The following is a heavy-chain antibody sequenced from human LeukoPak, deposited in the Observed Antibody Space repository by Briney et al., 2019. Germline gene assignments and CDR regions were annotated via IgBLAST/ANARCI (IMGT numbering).Heavy chain of an antibody. D-gene: IGHD6-13*01. CDR2: INSDGSST. CDR3: AKIPSSWYYFDQ. Sequence: GGSLRLSCVASGFTFSSHAMHWVRQAPGKGLVWVSRINSDGSSTDYADSVKGRFIISRDKSKNTLYLQMNSLRAEDTAVYYCAKIPSSWYYFDQWGQGTLVTVSS. J-gene: IGHJ4*02. CDR1: GFTFSSHA. V-gene: IGHV3-74*01.